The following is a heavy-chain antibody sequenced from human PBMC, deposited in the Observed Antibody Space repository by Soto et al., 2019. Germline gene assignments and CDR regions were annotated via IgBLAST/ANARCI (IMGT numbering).Heavy chain of an antibody. Sequence: QVPLQESGPGLVKPSQTLSLTCNVSGGSISGGRYYWNWIRQHPGTGLEWIGHIYDNGITYYNPSLKTRVNISEDTSKNQFSLPLSSVTAADTAVYYCTRKRGFGMDVWGQGTTVTVSS. V-gene: IGHV4-31*03. CDR2: IYDNGIT. J-gene: IGHJ6*02. CDR3: TRKRGFGMDV. CDR1: GGSISGGRYY.